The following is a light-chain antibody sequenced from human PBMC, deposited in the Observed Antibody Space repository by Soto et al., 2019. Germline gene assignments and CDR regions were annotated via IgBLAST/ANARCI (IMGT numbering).Light chain of an antibody. Sequence: DIVLTKTPLSSPVTLGQPASISCTSSQSLVHTDGKTYLSWLQQRPGQPPRLLIYKISDRLSGVPDRFTGSGAGTDFTLKISRVEAEDVGTYYCMQATRFPFTFGGGTKVDIK. V-gene: IGKV2-24*01. CDR1: QSLVHTDGKTY. CDR3: MQATRFPFT. CDR2: KIS. J-gene: IGKJ4*01.